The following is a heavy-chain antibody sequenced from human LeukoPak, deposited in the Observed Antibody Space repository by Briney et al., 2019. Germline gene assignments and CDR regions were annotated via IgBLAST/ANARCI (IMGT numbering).Heavy chain of an antibody. CDR2: VSGDNANT. D-gene: IGHD3-10*01. CDR1: GYTFTSYG. CDR3: ARDSGKIRYFDL. V-gene: IGHV1-18*01. J-gene: IGHJ2*01. Sequence: AASVKVSCKSSGYTFTSYGFSWVRQAPGQGPEWMGWVSGDNANTNYAQKFQGRVTMTTDTSTSTAYMELRSLRSDDTAIYYCARDSGKIRYFDLWGRGTLVTVAS.